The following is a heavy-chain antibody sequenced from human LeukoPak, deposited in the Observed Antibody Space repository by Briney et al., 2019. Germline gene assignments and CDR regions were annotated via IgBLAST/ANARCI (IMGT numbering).Heavy chain of an antibody. CDR1: GFTFSSYW. CDR3: ARTNLGSGWRFDY. D-gene: IGHD6-19*01. J-gene: IGHJ4*02. CDR2: ISSSSSHT. Sequence: GGSLRLSCAASGFTFSSYWMSWIRQAPGKGLEWVSYISSSSSHTNYADSVKGRFTISRDNAKNSLYLQMNSLTAEDTAVYYCARTNLGSGWRFDYWGQGTLVTVSS. V-gene: IGHV3-11*06.